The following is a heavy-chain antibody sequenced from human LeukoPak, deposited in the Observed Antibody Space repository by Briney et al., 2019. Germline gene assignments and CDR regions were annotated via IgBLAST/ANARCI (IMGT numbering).Heavy chain of an antibody. D-gene: IGHD6-13*01. CDR2: ISGSGGST. J-gene: IGHJ6*02. CDR3: AIINSSSWYYYYYCMDV. V-gene: IGHV3-23*01. Sequence: GGSLRLSCAASGFTFSSYAMSWVRQAPGKGLEWVSAISGSGGSTYYADSVKGRFTISRDNSKNTLYLQMNSLRAEDTAVYYCAIINSSSWYYYYYCMDVWGQGTTVTVSS. CDR1: GFTFSSYA.